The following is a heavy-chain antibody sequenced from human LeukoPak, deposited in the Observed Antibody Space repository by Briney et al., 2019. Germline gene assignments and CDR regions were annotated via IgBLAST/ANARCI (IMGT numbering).Heavy chain of an antibody. D-gene: IGHD2/OR15-2a*01. V-gene: IGHV3-7*01. CDR3: ATTSRSVSFDY. CDR1: GFTFTNYW. J-gene: IGHJ4*02. CDR2: IKPDGSGT. Sequence: GGSLRLSCAASGFTFTNYWMNWVRQAPGEGLEWVAHIKPDGSGTEYVDSMKGRFTISRDNAKNSLYLQMNSLTAEDTAVYYCATTSRSVSFDYWGQGTLVTVSS.